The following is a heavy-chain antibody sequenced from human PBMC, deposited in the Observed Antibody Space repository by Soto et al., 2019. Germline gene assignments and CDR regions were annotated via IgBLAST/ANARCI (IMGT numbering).Heavy chain of an antibody. V-gene: IGHV1-69*01. CDR2: IIPIFGTP. CDR3: AGGVWRGYSEYYYGMDV. D-gene: IGHD3-3*01. J-gene: IGHJ6*02. Sequence: QVQLVQSEAEMKKPGSSVTVSCKVFGGTFISYSFSWVRQAPGQGPEWMGGIIPIFGTPNYAQKFQGRVTIIADGSTSTAYMELSSLRSGDTAVYYCAGGVWRGYSEYYYGMDVWGQGTTVTVSS. CDR1: GGTFISYS.